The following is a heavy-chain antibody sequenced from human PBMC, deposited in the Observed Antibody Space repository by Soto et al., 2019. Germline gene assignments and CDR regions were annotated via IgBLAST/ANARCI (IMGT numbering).Heavy chain of an antibody. CDR3: ARATPTLGVDY. J-gene: IGHJ4*02. D-gene: IGHD2-15*01. Sequence: EVQLVESGGGLVQPGGSLRLSCAASGFTLSSYWMHWVRQAPGKGLMWVSHINGDGSDTSYADSVKGRFNISRNNAKNIVYLQMNSLIVTDTDVYFCARATPTLGVDYWGQGTLVTVSS. CDR2: INGDGSDT. V-gene: IGHV3-74*01. CDR1: GFTLSSYW.